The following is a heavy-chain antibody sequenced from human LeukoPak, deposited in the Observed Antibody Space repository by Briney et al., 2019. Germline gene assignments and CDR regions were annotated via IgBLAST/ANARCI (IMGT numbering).Heavy chain of an antibody. Sequence: SETLSLTCTVSGGSISTSSYYWGWIRQPPGKGLEWIGNIHNSESTYYNPSLKSRVTMSVGTSKNQFSLKLSSVTAADTAVYYCAKHEGSYYDKSGYTFDFWGQGTLVTVSS. CDR2: IHNSEST. V-gene: IGHV4-39*01. D-gene: IGHD3-22*01. CDR1: GGSISTSSYY. J-gene: IGHJ4*02. CDR3: AKHEGSYYDKSGYTFDF.